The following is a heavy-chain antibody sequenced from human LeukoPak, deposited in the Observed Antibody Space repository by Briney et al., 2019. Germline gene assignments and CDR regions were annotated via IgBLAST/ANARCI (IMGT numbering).Heavy chain of an antibody. CDR3: ARTRTAHDI. V-gene: IGHV3-7*03. CDR1: GFTFSNFW. J-gene: IGHJ3*02. CDR2: IKQDGSEK. D-gene: IGHD1-14*01. Sequence: GESLRHSCAASGFTFSNFWMSWVRQAPGKGLEWVASIKQDGSEKYYVDSVKGRFTISRDNAKNSLYLQMNSLRVEDTAVYYCARTRTAHDIWGHGTMVTVSS.